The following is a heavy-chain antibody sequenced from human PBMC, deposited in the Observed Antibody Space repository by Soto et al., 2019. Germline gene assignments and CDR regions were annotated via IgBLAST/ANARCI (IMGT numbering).Heavy chain of an antibody. CDR2: ISGSGGST. CDR1: GFTFSSYA. Sequence: GRSLRLSCAASGFTFSSYAMSWVRQAPGKGLKWVSAISGSGGSTYYADSVKGRFTISRDNSKNTLYLQMNSLRAEDTAVYYCTYRITPFDNWGKGTLVTISS. J-gene: IGHJ4*02. D-gene: IGHD1-26*01. CDR3: TYRITPFDN. V-gene: IGHV3-23*01.